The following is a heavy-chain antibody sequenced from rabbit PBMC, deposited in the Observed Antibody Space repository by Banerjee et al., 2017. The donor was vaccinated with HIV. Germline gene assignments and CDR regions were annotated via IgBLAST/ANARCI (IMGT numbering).Heavy chain of an antibody. V-gene: IGHV1S45*01. J-gene: IGHJ6*01. CDR2: IGNVGDT. Sequence: QEQLVESGGGLVQPEGSLTLTCKASGFDFSSGYDMCWVRQAPGKGLEWIGCIGNVGDTYYATWAKGRFTISKTSSTTVTLQMTSLTAADTATYFCARGQNSAAYNSKLWGPGTLVTVS. CDR3: ARGQNSAAYNSKL. CDR1: GFDFSSGYD. D-gene: IGHD6-1*01.